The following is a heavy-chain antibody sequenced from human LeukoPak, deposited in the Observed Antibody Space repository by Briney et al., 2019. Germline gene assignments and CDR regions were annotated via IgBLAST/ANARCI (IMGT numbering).Heavy chain of an antibody. J-gene: IGHJ4*02. CDR1: GFSFSNYA. CDR2: ISSGGVST. D-gene: IGHD2-15*01. CDR3: AKDLGYCSGGSCLGGYYFDY. V-gene: IGHV3-23*01. Sequence: GGSLRLSCAASGFSFSNYAMSWVRQAPGKGLEWVSGISSGGVSTYYADSVKGRFTISRDNSKNTLYVQMKSLRAEDTAVCYCAKDLGYCSGGSCLGGYYFDYWGQGTLVTVSS.